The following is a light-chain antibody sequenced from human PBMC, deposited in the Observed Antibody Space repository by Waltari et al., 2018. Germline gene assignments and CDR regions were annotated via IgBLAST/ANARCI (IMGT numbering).Light chain of an antibody. V-gene: IGLV3-10*01. CDR3: YSTDSNSNYGV. Sequence: SYEWTQPPSVSVSPGQTARITCSGDALAKKYASWYQKKPGQAPVLILYEDTKRPSEIPERFSGSISGTMATLTISEAQVEDEAVYYCYSTDSNSNYGVFGGGTKLTVL. CDR1: ALAKKY. CDR2: EDT. J-gene: IGLJ2*01.